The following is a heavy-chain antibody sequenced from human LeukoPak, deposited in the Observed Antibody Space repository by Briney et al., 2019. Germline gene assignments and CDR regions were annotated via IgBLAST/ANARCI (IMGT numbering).Heavy chain of an antibody. CDR1: GFTFSDYY. Sequence: AGGSLRLSCAASGFTFSDYYMSWIRQAPGKGLEWVSYISSSSSYTNYADSVKGRFTISRDNSKNTLYLQMNSLRPEDTAVYYCARGYFGSDYWGQGTLVTVSS. J-gene: IGHJ4*02. CDR2: ISSSSSYT. CDR3: ARGYFGSDY. V-gene: IGHV3-11*06. D-gene: IGHD3-9*01.